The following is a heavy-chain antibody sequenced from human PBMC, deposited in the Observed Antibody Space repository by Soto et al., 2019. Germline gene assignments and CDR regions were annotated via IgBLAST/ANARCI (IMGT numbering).Heavy chain of an antibody. J-gene: IGHJ4*02. Sequence: GGSLRLSCAASGFTFSSYGMHWVRQAPGRGLEWVAVIWYDGSNKYYADSVKGRFTISRDNSKNTLYLQMNSLRAEDTAVYYSAKDRSPRCSSTRCYVNWGQGTLVTVSS. D-gene: IGHD2-2*01. V-gene: IGHV3-33*06. CDR1: GFTFSSYG. CDR3: AKDRSPRCSSTRCYVN. CDR2: IWYDGSNK.